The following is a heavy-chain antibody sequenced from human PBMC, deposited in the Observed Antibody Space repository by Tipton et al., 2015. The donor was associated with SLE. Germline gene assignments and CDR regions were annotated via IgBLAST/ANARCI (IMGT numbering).Heavy chain of an antibody. CDR1: GGSISSYY. CDR3: ARASPTGAPRAGVHFDY. CDR2: IYYSGST. D-gene: IGHD6-19*01. Sequence: TLSLTCTVSGGSISSYYWSWIRQPPGKGLEWIGYIYYSGSTNYNPSLKSRVTISADTSKNQFSLKLSSVTAADTAVYYCARASPTGAPRAGVHFDYGGQGPL. J-gene: IGHJ4*02. V-gene: IGHV4-59*01.